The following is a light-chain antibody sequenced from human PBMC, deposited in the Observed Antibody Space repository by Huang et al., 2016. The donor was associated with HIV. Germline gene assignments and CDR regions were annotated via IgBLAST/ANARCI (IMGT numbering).Light chain of an antibody. CDR1: QSVSSTY. V-gene: IGKV3-20*01. CDR3: QQYGGSPMYI. Sequence: EFVLTQSPGTLSLSPGERATLSCRASQSVSSTYLAWYQQKSGRAPRRLIYGASSRATGITDRFSGSGSGTDFTLTISRLEPEDFAVYYCQQYGGSPMYIFGQGTKLEIK. J-gene: IGKJ2*01. CDR2: GAS.